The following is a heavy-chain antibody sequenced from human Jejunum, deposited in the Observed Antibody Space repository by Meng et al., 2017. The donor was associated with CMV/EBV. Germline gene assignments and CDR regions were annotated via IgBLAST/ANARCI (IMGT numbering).Heavy chain of an antibody. CDR2: ITGSGGNT. D-gene: IGHD6-19*01. J-gene: IGHJ4*02. CDR3: ARALLPTRQLAGTLYPDS. V-gene: IGHV3-23*01. CDR1: FSSHS. Sequence: FSSHSMSWVRQAPGKGLKWVASITGSGGNTYYADSVKGRFTISRDNSKNTLYLQMNSLRAEDTAVYYCARALLPTRQLAGTLYPDSWGQGTLVTVSS.